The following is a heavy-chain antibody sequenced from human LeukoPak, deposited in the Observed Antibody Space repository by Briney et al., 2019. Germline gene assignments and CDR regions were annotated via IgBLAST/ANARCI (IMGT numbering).Heavy chain of an antibody. CDR1: GGSISSSSYY. Sequence: SETLSLTCTVSGGSISSSSYYWGWIRQPPGKGLEWIGSIYHSGSTNYNPSLKSRVTISVDKSKNQFSLKLSSVTAADTAVYYCARAGGPTRAFDIWGQRTMVTVSS. J-gene: IGHJ3*02. D-gene: IGHD2-2*01. CDR2: IYHSGST. CDR3: ARAGGPTRAFDI. V-gene: IGHV4-39*07.